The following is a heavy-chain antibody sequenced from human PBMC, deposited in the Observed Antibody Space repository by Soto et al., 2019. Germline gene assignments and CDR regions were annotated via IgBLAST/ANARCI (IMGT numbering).Heavy chain of an antibody. CDR1: GFTFSSYW. Sequence: EVQLVESGGGLVQPGGSLRLSCAASGFTFSSYWMSWVRQAPGKGLEWVANIKQDGSEKYYVNSVKGRFTISKDNAKNALYVQMNSLRAEDTAVYYCARVVEYCSGGSCRYYFDYCGQGTLVTVSS. CDR2: IKQDGSEK. CDR3: ARVVEYCSGGSCRYYFDY. D-gene: IGHD2-15*01. J-gene: IGHJ4*02. V-gene: IGHV3-7*01.